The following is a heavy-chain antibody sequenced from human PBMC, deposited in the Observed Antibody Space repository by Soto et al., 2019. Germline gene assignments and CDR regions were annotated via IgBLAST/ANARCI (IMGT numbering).Heavy chain of an antibody. J-gene: IGHJ6*02. D-gene: IGHD3-3*01. CDR1: GFTFSSYG. CDR3: VKDVLRFLEWLAFYGMDV. V-gene: IGHV3-30*18. CDR2: ISYDGSNK. Sequence: QVQLVESVGGVVQPGRSLRLSCAASGFTFSSYGMHWVRQAPGKGLEWVAVISYDGSNKYYADSVKGRFTISRDNSKNTLYLQMNSLRAEDTAVYYCVKDVLRFLEWLAFYGMDVWGQGTTVTVSS.